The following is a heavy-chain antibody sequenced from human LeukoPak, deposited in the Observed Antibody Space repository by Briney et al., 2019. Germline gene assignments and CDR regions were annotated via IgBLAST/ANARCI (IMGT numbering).Heavy chain of an antibody. CDR3: ARDATIAAADY. V-gene: IGHV3-30*03. CDR1: GFTFSSYG. D-gene: IGHD6-13*01. J-gene: IGHJ4*02. CDR2: ISYDGSNK. Sequence: GGSLRLSCAASGFTFSSYGMHWVRQAPGKGLEWVAVISYDGSNKYYADSVKGRSTISRDNSKNTLYLQMNSLRAEDTAVYYCARDATIAAADYWGQGTLVTVSS.